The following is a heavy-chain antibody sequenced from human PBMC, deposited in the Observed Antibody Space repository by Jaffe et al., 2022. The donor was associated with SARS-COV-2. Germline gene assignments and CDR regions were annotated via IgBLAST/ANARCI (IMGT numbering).Heavy chain of an antibody. CDR2: IGSSGYTT. D-gene: IGHD3-22*01. V-gene: IGHV3-11*01. Sequence: QVQLVESGGGLVKPGGSLRLSCAASGFTFSDYDMSWIRQAPGKGLEWVSYIGSSGYTTYYADSVKGRFTISRDNAKNSLYLQMNSMRAEDTAMYYCAMYYYDSSVGFDYWGQGTLVTVSS. J-gene: IGHJ4*02. CDR1: GFTFSDYD. CDR3: AMYYYDSSVGFDY.